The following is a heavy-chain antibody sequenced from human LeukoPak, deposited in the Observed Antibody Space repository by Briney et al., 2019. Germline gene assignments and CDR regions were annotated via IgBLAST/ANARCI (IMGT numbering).Heavy chain of an antibody. D-gene: IGHD3-22*01. J-gene: IGHJ3*01. Sequence: ASVKVSCKASGGTFSSYAISWVRQAPGQGLEWMGGIIPIFGTANYAQKFQGRVTITADKSTSTAYMELSSLRSEDTAVYYCARDGADNSGYYFGSLWGQGTMVTVSS. CDR2: IIPIFGTA. V-gene: IGHV1-69*06. CDR3: ARDGADNSGYYFGSL. CDR1: GGTFSSYA.